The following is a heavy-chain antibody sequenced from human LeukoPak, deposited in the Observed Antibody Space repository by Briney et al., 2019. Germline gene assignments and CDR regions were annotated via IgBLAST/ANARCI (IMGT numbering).Heavy chain of an antibody. Sequence: GESLKISCKGSGYSFTSYWIGWVRQMPGKGLEWMGIIYPGDSDTRYSPSFQGQVTISADKSISTAYLQWSSLKASDTAMYYCARPTWDYDSSGYYTLPGAFDIWGQGTMVTVSS. CDR2: IYPGDSDT. J-gene: IGHJ3*02. D-gene: IGHD3-22*01. CDR3: ARPTWDYDSSGYYTLPGAFDI. CDR1: GYSFTSYW. V-gene: IGHV5-51*01.